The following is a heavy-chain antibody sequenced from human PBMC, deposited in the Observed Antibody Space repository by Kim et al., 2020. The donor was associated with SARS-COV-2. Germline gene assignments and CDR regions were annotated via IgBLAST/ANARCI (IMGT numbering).Heavy chain of an antibody. J-gene: IGHJ6*02. CDR2: IIPIFGTA. V-gene: IGHV1-69*13. CDR3: ARAYYYGSGSYPMDV. CDR1: GGTFSSYA. Sequence: SVKVSCKASGGTFSSYAISWVRQAPGQGLEWMGGIIPIFGTANYAQKFQGRVTITADESTSTAYMELSSLRSEDTAVYYCARAYYYGSGSYPMDVWGQGTTVTGSS. D-gene: IGHD3-10*01.